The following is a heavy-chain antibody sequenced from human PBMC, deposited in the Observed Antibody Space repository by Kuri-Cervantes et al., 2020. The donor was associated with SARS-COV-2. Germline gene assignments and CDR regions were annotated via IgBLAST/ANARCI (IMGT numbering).Heavy chain of an antibody. Sequence: GESLKISCAASEFTFRSYGMHWVRQTPGKGLEWVAFIRYDGNIKYYSDSVKGRFTISRDNAKNSLYLQMNSLRAEDTAVYYCARDIAVAGRDAFDIWGQGTMVTVSS. D-gene: IGHD6-19*01. CDR3: ARDIAVAGRDAFDI. V-gene: IGHV3-30*02. CDR2: IRYDGNIK. CDR1: EFTFRSYG. J-gene: IGHJ3*02.